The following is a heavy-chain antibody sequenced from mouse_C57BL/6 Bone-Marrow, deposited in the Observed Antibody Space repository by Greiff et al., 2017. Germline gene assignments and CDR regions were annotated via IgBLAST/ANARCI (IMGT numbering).Heavy chain of an antibody. CDR3: ASYDYDVRWYFDV. J-gene: IGHJ1*03. D-gene: IGHD2-4*01. CDR1: EYEFPSHD. Sequence: EVKLVESGGGLVQPGESLKLSCESNEYEFPSHDMSWVRKTPEKRLELVAAINSDGGSTYYPDTMERRFIIYRDNTKKTLYLQMSSLRSEDTALYYCASYDYDVRWYFDVWGTGTTVTVSS. CDR2: INSDGGST. V-gene: IGHV5-2*01.